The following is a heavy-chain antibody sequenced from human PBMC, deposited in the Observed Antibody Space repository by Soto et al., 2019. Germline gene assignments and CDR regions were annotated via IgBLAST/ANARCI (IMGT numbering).Heavy chain of an antibody. D-gene: IGHD3-22*01. J-gene: IGHJ3*02. CDR1: GGSFPSDT. Sequence: QVQLVQAGAEVKRPGSSVKVSCKASGGSFPSDTISWVRQAPGQGLEWLGGIVPVFGTPNHAQKFQGRVTISGDGLTNTAYMELTSLRPEDTAVYYCTRPSSAYYLDAFDIWGQGTLVTVSS. CDR2: IVPVFGTP. V-gene: IGHV1-69*01. CDR3: TRPSSAYYLDAFDI.